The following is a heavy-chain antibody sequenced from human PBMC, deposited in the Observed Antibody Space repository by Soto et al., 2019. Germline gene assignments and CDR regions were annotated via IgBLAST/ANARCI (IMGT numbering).Heavy chain of an antibody. CDR3: AVVGATYTFDY. Sequence: GGSLRLSCAASGFTFSDYYMSWIRQARGKGLEWVSYISSSSSYTNYADSVKGRFTISRDNAKNSLYLQMNSLRAEDTAVHYCAVVGATYTFDYWGQGTLVTVSS. J-gene: IGHJ4*02. V-gene: IGHV3-11*06. D-gene: IGHD1-26*01. CDR1: GFTFSDYY. CDR2: ISSSSSYT.